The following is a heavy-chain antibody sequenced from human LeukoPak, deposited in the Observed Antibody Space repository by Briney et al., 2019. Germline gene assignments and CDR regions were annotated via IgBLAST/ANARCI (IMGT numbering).Heavy chain of an antibody. Sequence: SGGPLRLSCEVSGFTFTDFWMNWVRQAPGKGPEWVASIRQDGSEKTYVDSVKGRFTISRDNTKNSLSLQLNGLRAEDTAVYYCARDGTAPGLYFDLWGQGTLVTVSS. CDR3: ARDGTAPGLYFDL. D-gene: IGHD6-13*01. CDR1: GFTFTDFW. J-gene: IGHJ4*01. CDR2: IRQDGSEK. V-gene: IGHV3-7*01.